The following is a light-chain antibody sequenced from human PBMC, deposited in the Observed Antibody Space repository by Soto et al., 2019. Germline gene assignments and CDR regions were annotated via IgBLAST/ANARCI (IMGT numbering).Light chain of an antibody. CDR1: RSNIGSNT. J-gene: IGLJ3*02. V-gene: IGLV1-44*01. Sequence: QSVLTQPPSASGTPGQRVTISCSGSRSNIGSNTVNWYRQVPGTAPKLLIYSNNQRPSGVPDRFSGSKSGTSASLAISGLHSEYEADYYCGAWDDSLNGWVFGGGTKVTVL. CDR2: SNN. CDR3: GAWDDSLNGWV.